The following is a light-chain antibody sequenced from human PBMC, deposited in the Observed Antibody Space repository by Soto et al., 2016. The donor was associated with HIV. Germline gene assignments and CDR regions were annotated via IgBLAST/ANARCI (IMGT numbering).Light chain of an antibody. J-gene: IGKJ5*01. V-gene: IGKV1-9*01. Sequence: DIQLTQSPSFLSASVGDRVTITFRASQDITSYLSWYQQKPGKAPKLLIHTASALQSGVPPRFSGSGSGTEFTLTISSLQPEDFATYYCQQYYSTSITFGQGTRLEIK. CDR3: QQYYSTSIT. CDR1: QDITSY. CDR2: TAS.